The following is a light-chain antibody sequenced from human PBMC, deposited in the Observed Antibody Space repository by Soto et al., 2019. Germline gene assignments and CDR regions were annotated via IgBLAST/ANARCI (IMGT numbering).Light chain of an antibody. CDR3: QPYNNWPPLT. CDR1: QSVGRN. Sequence: ELVMPQSPAPLSVSPGERATLSGRASQSVGRNLAWYQKKPCKAPRLLIYGAPTRAPDIPARFSGSGSGTEFTPTTSSLLSEDFALSYCQPYNNWPPLTFRGGTKVEIK. CDR2: GAP. V-gene: IGKV3-15*01. J-gene: IGKJ4*01.